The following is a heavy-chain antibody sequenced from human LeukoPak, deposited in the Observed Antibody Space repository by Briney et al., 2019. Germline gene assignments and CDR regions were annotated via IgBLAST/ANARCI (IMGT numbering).Heavy chain of an antibody. CDR3: ARAMPGVVVVAATRFDP. CDR2: ISAYNGNT. Sequence: ASVTVSCKASGYTFTSYGISWVRQAPGQGLEWMGWISAYNGNTNYAQKLQGRVTMTTDTSTSTAYMELRSLRSDDTAVYYCARAMPGVVVVAATRFDPWGQGTLVAVSS. D-gene: IGHD2-15*01. V-gene: IGHV1-18*01. CDR1: GYTFTSYG. J-gene: IGHJ5*02.